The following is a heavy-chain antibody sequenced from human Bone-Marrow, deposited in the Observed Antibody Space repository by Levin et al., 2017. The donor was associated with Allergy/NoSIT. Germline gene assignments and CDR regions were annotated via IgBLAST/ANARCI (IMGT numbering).Heavy chain of an antibody. CDR1: GYTFSIYG. V-gene: IGHV1-69*13. Sequence: GASVKVSCKASGYTFSIYGLSWVRQAPGQGLEWMGGIIPMFGTPTYAQKFQGRVTISADGSTGTAYMELSSLRSEDTAVYYCARENTATWAWESTAYFDFWGQGVLVTVSS. CDR2: IIPMFGTP. D-gene: IGHD1-26*01. CDR3: ARENTATWAWESTAYFDF. J-gene: IGHJ4*02.